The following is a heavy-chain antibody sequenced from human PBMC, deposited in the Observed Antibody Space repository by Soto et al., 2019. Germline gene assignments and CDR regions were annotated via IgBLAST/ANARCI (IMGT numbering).Heavy chain of an antibody. J-gene: IGHJ6*02. CDR3: AVRINDFWSGYLYYYYGMDV. CDR2: IIPIFGTA. Sequence: SVKVSCKASGGTFSSYAISWVRQAPGQGLEWMGRIIPIFGTANYAQKFQGRVTITADESTSTAYMELSSLRSEDTAVYYCAVRINDFWSGYLYYYYGMDVWGQGTTVTVSS. CDR1: GGTFSSYA. D-gene: IGHD3-3*01. V-gene: IGHV1-69*13.